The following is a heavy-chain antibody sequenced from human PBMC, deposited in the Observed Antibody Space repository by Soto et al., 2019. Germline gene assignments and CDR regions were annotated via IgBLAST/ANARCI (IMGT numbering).Heavy chain of an antibody. CDR1: GFTFTTYS. J-gene: IGHJ6*02. CDR2: ITSSSGTI. V-gene: IGHV3-48*02. Sequence: EVQLVESGGGLVQPGGSLRLSCAASGFTFTTYSMSWFRQAPGKGLEWVSYITSSSGTIYYADSAKGRFTISRDNAKNSLYLHMNSLRDEDTAVYYCVRGNIAYSCINTRPCGMDVWGQGTTVTVSS. D-gene: IGHD6-13*01. CDR3: VRGNIAYSCINTRPCGMDV.